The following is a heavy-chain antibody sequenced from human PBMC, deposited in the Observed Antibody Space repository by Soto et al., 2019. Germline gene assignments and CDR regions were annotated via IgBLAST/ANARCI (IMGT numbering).Heavy chain of an antibody. CDR3: VRGSGTGECLYF. Sequence: PGGSLRLSCAASGFIFTSYWMTWVRQAPGKGLEWVANINQDGSERYYVDSVKGRFTISRDDAKNSLSLQMNSLRAEDTAVYYCVRGSGTGECLYFWGQGTLVTVSS. V-gene: IGHV3-7*01. CDR2: INQDGSER. CDR1: GFIFTSYW. J-gene: IGHJ4*02. D-gene: IGHD7-27*01.